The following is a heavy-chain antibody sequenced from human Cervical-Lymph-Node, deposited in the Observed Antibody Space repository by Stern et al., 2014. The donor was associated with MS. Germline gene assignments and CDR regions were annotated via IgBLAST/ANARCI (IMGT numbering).Heavy chain of an antibody. J-gene: IGHJ4*02. Sequence: VQLVQSGGGLVKPGGSLRLSCAASGFTFSSFSMNWVRQAPGKGLEWVSSVSTSSSYIYYADSVKGRFTISRDDAKNSLYLQMDSLRAEDTAVYYCARDREDSGSSPLDYWGQGTLVTVSS. V-gene: IGHV3-21*01. CDR1: GFTFSSFS. CDR3: ARDREDSGSSPLDY. D-gene: IGHD1-26*01. CDR2: VSTSSSYI.